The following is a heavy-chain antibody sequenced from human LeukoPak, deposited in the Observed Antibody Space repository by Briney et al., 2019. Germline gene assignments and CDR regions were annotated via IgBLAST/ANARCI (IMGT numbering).Heavy chain of an antibody. CDR3: AREGGVVVVPAAMRAFDI. CDR1: GFSFRSYG. J-gene: IGHJ3*02. D-gene: IGHD2-2*01. V-gene: IGHV3-33*01. Sequence: GGSLRLSCVASGFSFRSYGMHWVRQAPGRGLEWVAVIWYDGSKKYYADSVKGRLTISRDNSKNTVFLEMTSLRAEDTAIYYCAREGGVVVVPAAMRAFDIWGHGTKVTVSS. CDR2: IWYDGSKK.